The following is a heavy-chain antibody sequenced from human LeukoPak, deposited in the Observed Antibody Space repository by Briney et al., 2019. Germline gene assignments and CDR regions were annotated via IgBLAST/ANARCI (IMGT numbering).Heavy chain of an antibody. CDR1: GYTFTDYY. V-gene: IGHV1-2*02. Sequence: GASVKVSCKASGYTFTDYYMHWVRQAPGQGLEWMGWINPNSGDTNYAQKFQGRVTMTRGTSISTAYMELNRLRSDDTAVYYCAAGWGGSGSYYPDYWGQGTLVTVSS. CDR2: INPNSGDT. D-gene: IGHD1-26*01. J-gene: IGHJ4*02. CDR3: AAGWGGSGSYYPDY.